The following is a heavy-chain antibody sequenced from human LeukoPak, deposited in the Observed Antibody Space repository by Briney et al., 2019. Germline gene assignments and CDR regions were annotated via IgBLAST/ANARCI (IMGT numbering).Heavy chain of an antibody. CDR2: IYNDGTT. J-gene: IGHJ4*02. D-gene: IGHD3-10*01. CDR3: ARDYDTTSGSLGDY. V-gene: IGHV3-53*01. CDR1: GFIVSTKY. Sequence: GGSLRLSCAASGFIVSTKYMSWFRQAPGKGLEWVSLIYNDGTTYYADSVKGRFTISRDNSKNTLYPQMNSLRAEDTAVYYCARDYDTTSGSLGDYWGQGTLVTVSS.